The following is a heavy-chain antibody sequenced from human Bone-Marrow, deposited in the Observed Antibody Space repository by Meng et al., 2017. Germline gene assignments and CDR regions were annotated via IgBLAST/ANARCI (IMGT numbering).Heavy chain of an antibody. V-gene: IGHV4-59*12. D-gene: IGHD3-22*01. CDR2: IYYSGST. Sequence: SETLSLTCTVSGGSISSYYWSWIRQPPGKGLEWIGYIYYSGSTNYNPSLKSRVTITVDTSKNQFSLKLSSVTAADTAVYYCARDYYDSSGYWGGSDYWGQATLATVSS. CDR1: GGSISSYY. J-gene: IGHJ4*02. CDR3: ARDYYDSSGYWGGSDY.